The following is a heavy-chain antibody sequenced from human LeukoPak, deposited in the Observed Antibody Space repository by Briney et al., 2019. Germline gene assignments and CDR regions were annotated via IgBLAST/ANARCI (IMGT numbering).Heavy chain of an antibody. D-gene: IGHD3-10*01. J-gene: IGHJ4*02. CDR1: GGSISSYY. CDR3: ARDRHVFKWYGEAPYPDY. V-gene: IGHV4-59*01. CDR2: IYYSGST. Sequence: SETLSLTCTVSGGSISSYYWSWIRQPPGKGLEWIGYIYYSGSTNYNPSLKSRVTISVDTSKNQFSLKLSSVTAADTAVYYCARDRHVFKWYGEAPYPDYWGQGTLVTVSS.